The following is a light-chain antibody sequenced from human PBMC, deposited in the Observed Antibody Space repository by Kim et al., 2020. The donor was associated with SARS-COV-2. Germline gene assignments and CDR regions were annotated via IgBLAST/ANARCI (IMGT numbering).Light chain of an antibody. CDR2: DVS. V-gene: IGLV2-11*01. Sequence: GQSVTISCTGTSSDVGGYNFVSWYQQHPGKAPKLMIHDVSKRPSGVPDHFSGSKSGNTASLTISGLQAEDEADYYCCSYAGSYTYVFGTGTKVTVL. CDR1: SSDVGGYNF. J-gene: IGLJ1*01. CDR3: CSYAGSYTYV.